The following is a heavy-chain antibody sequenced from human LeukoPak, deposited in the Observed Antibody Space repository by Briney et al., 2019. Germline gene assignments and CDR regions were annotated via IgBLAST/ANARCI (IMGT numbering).Heavy chain of an antibody. Sequence: GGSLRLSCAASGFTVITNDMTWVRQAPGKGLEWVSVLYSDGNTKYADSVQGRFTISRDNSKNTLYLEMNSLTPDDTAVYYCARGVEPLVANTLAYWGQGTLVTVSS. J-gene: IGHJ4*02. V-gene: IGHV3-53*01. CDR3: ARGVEPLVANTLAY. CDR1: GFTVITND. D-gene: IGHD1-14*01. CDR2: LYSDGNT.